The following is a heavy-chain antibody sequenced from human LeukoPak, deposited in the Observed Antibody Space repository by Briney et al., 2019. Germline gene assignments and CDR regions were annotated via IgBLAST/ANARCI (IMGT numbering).Heavy chain of an antibody. CDR1: GFTFSNAW. J-gene: IGHJ4*02. CDR3: TTDMYSSSWYFSHYFDY. Sequence: PGGSLRLSCAASGFTFSNAWMSWVRQAPGKGLEWVGRIKSKTDGGTTDYAAPMKGRFTISRDDSKNTLYLQMNSLKTEDTAVYYCTTDMYSSSWYFSHYFDYWGQGTLVTVSS. D-gene: IGHD6-13*01. V-gene: IGHV3-15*01. CDR2: IKSKTDGGTT.